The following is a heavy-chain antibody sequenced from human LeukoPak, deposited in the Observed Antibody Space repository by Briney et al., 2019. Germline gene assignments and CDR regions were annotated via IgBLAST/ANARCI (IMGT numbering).Heavy chain of an antibody. Sequence: ASVKVSCKASGYTFTSYNMHWVRQAPGQGLEWMGWINPNSGGTNYAQKFQGRVTMTRDTSISTAYMELSRLRSDDTAVYYCASGRRDGYTGAFDIWGQGTMVTVSS. CDR1: GYTFTSYN. CDR2: INPNSGGT. V-gene: IGHV1-2*02. J-gene: IGHJ3*02. D-gene: IGHD5-24*01. CDR3: ASGRRDGYTGAFDI.